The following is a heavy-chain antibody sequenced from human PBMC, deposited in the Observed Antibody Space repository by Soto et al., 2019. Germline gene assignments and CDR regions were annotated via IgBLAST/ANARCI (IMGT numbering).Heavy chain of an antibody. CDR2: IVVGSGNT. V-gene: IGHV1-58*01. D-gene: IGHD4-17*01. CDR1: GFTFTSSA. CDR3: AADGDSLYYYYGMDV. J-gene: IGHJ6*02. Sequence: ASVKVSCKASGFTFTSSAVQWVRQARGQRLEWIGWIVVGSGNTNYAQKFQERVTITRDMSTSTAYMELSSLRSEDTAVYYCAADGDSLYYYYGMDVWGQGTMVTVSS.